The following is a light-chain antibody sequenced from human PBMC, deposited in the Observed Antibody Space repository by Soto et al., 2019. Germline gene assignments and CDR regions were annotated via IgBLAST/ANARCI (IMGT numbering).Light chain of an antibody. Sequence: QSVLTQPPSVSGAPGQRVTISCTGTSSNIGAGYDVYWYQQLPGTAPKLLIYGNSNRPSGVPDRFSGSKSGTSASLAITGLQDEDEADYYCQSYDTSLSGWVFGGGTKLTVL. CDR3: QSYDTSLSGWV. CDR1: SSNIGAGYD. V-gene: IGLV1-40*01. CDR2: GNS. J-gene: IGLJ3*02.